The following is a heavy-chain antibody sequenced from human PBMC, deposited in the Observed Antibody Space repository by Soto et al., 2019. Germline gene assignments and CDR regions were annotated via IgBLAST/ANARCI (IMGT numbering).Heavy chain of an antibody. Sequence: SETLCLTCTVSGGSISSDYWSWIRQPPGKGLEWIGYIYYSGSTNYNPSLKSRVTISVDTSKNQFSLKLSSVTAADTAVYYCARAPRGNYGYPSYFDYWGQGTLVTGSS. J-gene: IGHJ4*02. CDR1: GGSISSDY. CDR3: ARAPRGNYGYPSYFDY. V-gene: IGHV4-59*01. D-gene: IGHD3-10*01. CDR2: IYYSGST.